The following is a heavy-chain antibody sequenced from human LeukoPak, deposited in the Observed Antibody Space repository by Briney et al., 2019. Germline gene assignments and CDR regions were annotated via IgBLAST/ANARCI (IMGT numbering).Heavy chain of an antibody. CDR3: ARGTSYSSATGWFDP. V-gene: IGHV4-34*01. J-gene: IGHJ5*02. Sequence: SETLSLTCAVYGGSFSGYYWSWIRQPPGKGLEWIGEINHSGSTNYNPSLKSRVTISVDTSKSQFSLKLSSVTAADTAVYYCARGTSYSSATGWFDPWGQGTLVTVSS. CDR1: GGSFSGYY. D-gene: IGHD6-25*01. CDR2: INHSGST.